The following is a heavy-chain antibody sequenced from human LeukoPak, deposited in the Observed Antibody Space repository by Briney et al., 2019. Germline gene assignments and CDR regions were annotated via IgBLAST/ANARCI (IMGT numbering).Heavy chain of an antibody. CDR1: GFTFDDYA. Sequence: GRSLRLSCAASGFTFDDYAMHWVRQAPGKGLEGVSGISWNSGSIGYADSVKGRFTISRDNAKNSLYLQMNSLRAEDTALYYCAKGGYSGRGAFDIWGQGTMVTVSS. J-gene: IGHJ3*02. V-gene: IGHV3-9*01. CDR3: AKGGYSGRGAFDI. CDR2: ISWNSGSI. D-gene: IGHD5-12*01.